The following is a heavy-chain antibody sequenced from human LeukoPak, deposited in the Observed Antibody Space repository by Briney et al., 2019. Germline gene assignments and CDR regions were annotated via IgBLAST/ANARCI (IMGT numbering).Heavy chain of an antibody. V-gene: IGHV4-34*01. D-gene: IGHD2-2*02. CDR3: ASRLDCSSTSCHNYYYYGMDV. CDR2: INPSGIT. Sequence: SETLSLTCAVSGGSFSGYYWSWIRQPPGKGLEWIGEINPSGITNYNPSLKSRVTISVDTAKNQFSLKLSSVTAADTAVYYWASRLDCSSTSCHNYYYYGMDVWGQGTTVTVSS. CDR1: GGSFSGYY. J-gene: IGHJ6*02.